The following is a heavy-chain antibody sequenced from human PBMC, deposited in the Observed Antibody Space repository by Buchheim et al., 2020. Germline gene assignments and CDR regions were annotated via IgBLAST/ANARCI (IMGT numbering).Heavy chain of an antibody. J-gene: IGHJ6*02. CDR3: ARDFNGDSTYYGMDV. D-gene: IGHD4-17*01. CDR2: ISFDGSNK. Sequence: QVQLVESGGGVVQPGRSLRLSCAASGFTFSSYAMHWVRQAPGKGLEWVAVISFDGSNKYYADSVKGRFTLSRENSKNTVYMQMNSLSAEDTAVYYCARDFNGDSTYYGMDVWGQGTT. CDR1: GFTFSSYA. V-gene: IGHV3-30*04.